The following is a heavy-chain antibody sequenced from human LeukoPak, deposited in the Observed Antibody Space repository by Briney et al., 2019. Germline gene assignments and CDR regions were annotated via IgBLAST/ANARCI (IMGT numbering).Heavy chain of an antibody. CDR1: GFTFDHDG. J-gene: IGHJ4*02. V-gene: IGHV3-20*04. Sequence: GGSLRLSCAASGFTFDHDGMSWVRQVPGKGLEWVSGINWNGGSTGYADSVKGRFTISRDNAKNSLYLQMNSLRAEDTALYYCARVGSEEGYYFDYWGQGTLVTVSS. CDR2: INWNGGST. D-gene: IGHD2-15*01. CDR3: ARVGSEEGYYFDY.